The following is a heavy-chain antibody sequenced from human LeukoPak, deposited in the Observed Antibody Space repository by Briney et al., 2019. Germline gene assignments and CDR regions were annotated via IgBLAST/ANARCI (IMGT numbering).Heavy chain of an antibody. CDR2: IYYSGST. D-gene: IGHD5-12*01. J-gene: IGHJ6*04. Sequence: SETLSLTCTVSGGSISSSSYYWGWIRQPPGKGLGWIGSIYYSGSTYYNPSLKSRVTISVDTSKNQFSLKLSSVTAADTAVYYCARHIVATIPLDVWGKGTTVTISS. CDR3: ARHIVATIPLDV. CDR1: GGSISSSSYY. V-gene: IGHV4-39*01.